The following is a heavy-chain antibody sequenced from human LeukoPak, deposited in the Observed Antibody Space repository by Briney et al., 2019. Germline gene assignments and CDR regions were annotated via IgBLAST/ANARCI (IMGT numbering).Heavy chain of an antibody. V-gene: IGHV3-30*04. CDR3: ARECRWFGELPMYYFDY. D-gene: IGHD3-10*01. Sequence: GGSLRLSCAASGFTFSSYAMHWVRQAPGKGLEWVAVISYDGSNKYYADSVKGRFTISRDNSKNTLYLQINSLRAEDTAVYYCARECRWFGELPMYYFDYWGQGTLVTVSS. J-gene: IGHJ4*02. CDR2: ISYDGSNK. CDR1: GFTFSSYA.